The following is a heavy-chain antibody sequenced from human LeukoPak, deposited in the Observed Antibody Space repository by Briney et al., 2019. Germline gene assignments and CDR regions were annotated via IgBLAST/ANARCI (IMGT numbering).Heavy chain of an antibody. V-gene: IGHV4-59*01. CDR1: GGSISSYY. CDR3: AREGKLSKNWFDP. Sequence: KPSETLSLTCTVSGGSISSYYWSWIRQPPVKGLEWIGYIYYSGSTNYNPSLKSRVTISVDTSKNQFSLKLSSVTAADTAVYYCAREGKLSKNWFDPWGQGTLVTVSS. CDR2: IYYSGST. D-gene: IGHD6-6*01. J-gene: IGHJ5*02.